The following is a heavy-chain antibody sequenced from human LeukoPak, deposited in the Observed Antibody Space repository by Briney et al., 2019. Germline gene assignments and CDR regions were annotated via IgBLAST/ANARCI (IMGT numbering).Heavy chain of an antibody. CDR2: ISAYNGNT. CDR1: GYTFTSYG. Sequence: ASVKVSCKASGYTFTSYGISWVRQAPGQGLEWMGWISAYNGNTNYAQKLQGRVTMTTDTSTSTAYMELRSLRSDDTAVHYCARDTRRSYIDAFDIWGQGTMVTVSS. D-gene: IGHD1-26*01. J-gene: IGHJ3*02. CDR3: ARDTRRSYIDAFDI. V-gene: IGHV1-18*01.